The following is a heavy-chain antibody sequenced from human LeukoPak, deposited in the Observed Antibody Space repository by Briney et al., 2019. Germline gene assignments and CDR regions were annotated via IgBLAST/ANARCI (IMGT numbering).Heavy chain of an antibody. Sequence: GGSLRLSCTASRITFSSYGMSWVRQAPGKGLEWVSVIYSGGSTYYADSVKGRFTISRDNSKNTLYLQMNSLRAEDTAVYYCARDLGLWAFDIWGQGTMVTVSS. CDR1: RITFSSYG. CDR2: IYSGGST. V-gene: IGHV3-66*01. D-gene: IGHD2-21*01. J-gene: IGHJ3*02. CDR3: ARDLGLWAFDI.